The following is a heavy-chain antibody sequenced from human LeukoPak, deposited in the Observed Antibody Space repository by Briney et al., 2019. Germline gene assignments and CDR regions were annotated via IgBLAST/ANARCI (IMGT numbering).Heavy chain of an antibody. CDR1: GFTFSNYP. V-gene: IGHV3-33*08. CDR3: ARIGYCSGGSCYWVYFDY. D-gene: IGHD2-15*01. J-gene: IGHJ4*02. CDR2: IWYDGSNT. Sequence: GGSLRLSCAPSGFTFSNYPMHWVRQAPGKGLEWVAVIWYDGSNTYYADSVKGRFTISRDNSKNTLYLQMNSLRAEDTAVYYCARIGYCSGGSCYWVYFDYWGQGTLVTVSS.